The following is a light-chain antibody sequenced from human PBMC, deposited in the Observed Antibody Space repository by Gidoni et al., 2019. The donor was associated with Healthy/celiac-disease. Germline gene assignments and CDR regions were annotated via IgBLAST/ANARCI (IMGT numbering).Light chain of an antibody. CDR1: SSHIGNNY. V-gene: IGLV1-51*01. Sequence: QSVLTQPPSVSAAPGQKVTISCSGSSSHIGNNYVSWYQQLPETAPKLLIYDNNKRPSGIPDRFSGSKSGTSATLGITGLQTGDEADYYCGTWDSSLSAWVFGGGTKLTVL. J-gene: IGLJ3*02. CDR2: DNN. CDR3: GTWDSSLSAWV.